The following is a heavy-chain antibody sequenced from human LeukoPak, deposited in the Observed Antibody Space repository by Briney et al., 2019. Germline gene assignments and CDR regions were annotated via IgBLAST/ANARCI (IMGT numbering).Heavy chain of an antibody. CDR1: GYTFTDYF. CDR3: ARGWDYYDSPFDY. J-gene: IGHJ4*02. V-gene: IGHV1-2*02. D-gene: IGHD3-22*01. CDR2: INPNSGGT. Sequence: ASVRVSCKTSGYTFTDYFVHWVRQAPGQGLEWMGWINPNSGGTEYAQKFLGRVTMTRDTSISTAYMELSRLRSDDTAVYFCARGWDYYDSPFDYWGQGTLVTVSS.